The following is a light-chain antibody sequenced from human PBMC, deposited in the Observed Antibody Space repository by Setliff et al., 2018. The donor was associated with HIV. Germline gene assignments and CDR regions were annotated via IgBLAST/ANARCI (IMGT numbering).Light chain of an antibody. J-gene: IGLJ2*01. Sequence: QSALAQPASVSGSPGQSITISCTGTSSDVGSYNLVSWYQQHPGKAPKLMIYEVIKRPSGVSNRFSGSKSGNTASLTISGLQAEDEADYYCCSYVGSNTLVFGGGTKVTV. CDR1: SSDVGSYNL. CDR2: EVI. CDR3: CSYVGSNTLV. V-gene: IGLV2-23*02.